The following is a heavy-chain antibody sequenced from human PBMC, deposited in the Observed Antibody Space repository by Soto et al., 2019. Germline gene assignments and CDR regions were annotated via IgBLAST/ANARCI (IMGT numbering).Heavy chain of an antibody. J-gene: IGHJ3*02. V-gene: IGHV4-31*03. CDR2: IYYSGGT. CDR3: ASYQQSYVFEI. CDR1: GGSISSGGYY. D-gene: IGHD2-2*01. Sequence: SETLSLTCTVSGGSISSGGYYWSWIRQHPGKGLEWIGYIYYSGGTYYNPSLKSRVTISVDTSKNQFSLKLSSVTAADTAVYYCASYQQSYVFEIWGQGSMVTVSS.